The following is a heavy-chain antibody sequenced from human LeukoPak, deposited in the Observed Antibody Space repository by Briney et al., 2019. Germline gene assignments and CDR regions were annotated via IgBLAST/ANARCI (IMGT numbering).Heavy chain of an antibody. CDR2: ISYDGSNA. V-gene: IGHV3-30*04. CDR1: GFAFSSDA. CDR3: ARDLVYSSGWFAGELDH. D-gene: IGHD6-19*01. Sequence: GGSLRLSCSASGFAFSSDAMHWVRQAPGKGLEWLAVISYDGSNADHAESVRGRFTISRDHSKNTLFLQMNSMRPEDTAVYYCARDLVYSSGWFAGELDHWGLGALVIVSS. J-gene: IGHJ1*01.